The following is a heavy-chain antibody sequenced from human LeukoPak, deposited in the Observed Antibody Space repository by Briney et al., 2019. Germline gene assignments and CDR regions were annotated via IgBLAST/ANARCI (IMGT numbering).Heavy chain of an antibody. CDR1: GFIFSSYW. J-gene: IGHJ6*04. CDR2: INTDGSST. CDR3: AELGITMIGGV. D-gene: IGHD3-10*02. V-gene: IGHV3-74*01. Sequence: GGSLRLSCAASGFIFSSYWMHWVRHAPGKGLAWLSRINTDGSSTSYADSVKGRFTISRDNAKNSLYLQMNSLRAEDTAVYYCAELGITMIGGVWGKGTTVTISS.